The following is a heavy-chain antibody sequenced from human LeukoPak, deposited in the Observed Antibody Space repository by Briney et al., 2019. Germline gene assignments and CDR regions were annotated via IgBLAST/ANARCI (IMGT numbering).Heavy chain of an antibody. CDR2: IQYDGSDK. D-gene: IGHD5-24*01. CDR1: GFTFSSYG. Sequence: PGGSLRLSCAASGFTFSSYGMHWVRQAPGKGLEWVAFIQYDGSDKYYADFVKGRFTISRDNSKNTLYLQMNSLRTEDTAVYYCRDPFDYWGQETLVTVSS. J-gene: IGHJ4*02. V-gene: IGHV3-30*02. CDR3: RDPFDY.